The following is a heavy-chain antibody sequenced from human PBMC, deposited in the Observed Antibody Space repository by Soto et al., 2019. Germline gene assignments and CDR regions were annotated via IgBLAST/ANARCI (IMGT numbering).Heavy chain of an antibody. CDR2: ISAYNGNT. D-gene: IGHD4-17*01. CDR3: ARLTRLTSGDYRSHYYYHGMDV. J-gene: IGHJ6*02. CDR1: GGTFTSYG. V-gene: IGHV1-18*04. Sequence: GASVKVSCKPSGGTFTSYGISWVRQAPGQGLEWMGWISAYNGNTNYAQKLQGRVTMTTDTSTSTAYMELRSLRSDDTAVYYCARLTRLTSGDYRSHYYYHGMDVWGQGTTVTVSS.